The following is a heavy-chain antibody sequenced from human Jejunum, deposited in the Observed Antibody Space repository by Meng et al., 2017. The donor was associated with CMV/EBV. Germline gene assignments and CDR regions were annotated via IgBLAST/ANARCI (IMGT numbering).Heavy chain of an antibody. CDR2: IYSSGTT. CDR3: AQRADSSGYFDY. J-gene: IGHJ4*02. D-gene: IGHD3-22*01. V-gene: IGHV4-31*03. CDR1: GGSISSGGYY. Sequence: CSLSGGSISSGGYYWTWIRQHPGKGLEWIGYIYSSGTTYYNPSLKSRVTISVDRSKNQFSLKMTSVTAADTAVYYCAQRADSSGYFDYWGQGTLVTVSS.